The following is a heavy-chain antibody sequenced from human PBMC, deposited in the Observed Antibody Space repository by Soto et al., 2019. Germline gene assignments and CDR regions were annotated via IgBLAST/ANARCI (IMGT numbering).Heavy chain of an antibody. CDR2: MNPNSGNT. CDR1: GYTFTRYD. J-gene: IGHJ4*02. D-gene: IGHD3-16*01. CDR3: AVASRTGLREYYFDY. V-gene: IGHV1-8*01. Sequence: ASVKVSCKASGYTFTRYDINWVRQATGQGLEWMGWMNPNSGNTGYAQKFQGRVTMTRNTSISTAYMELSSLRPEDTAVYYCAVASRTGLREYYFDYWGQGTLVTVSS.